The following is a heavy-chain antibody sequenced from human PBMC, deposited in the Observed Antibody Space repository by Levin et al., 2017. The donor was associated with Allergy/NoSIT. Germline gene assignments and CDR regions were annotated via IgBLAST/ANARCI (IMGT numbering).Heavy chain of an antibody. Sequence: SQNLSLTCAVHGGSLSVYYWSWIRQSPGKGLEWIGEINHSGSTNENASLRSRVAISVDTSKNQFSLTLTSVTAADTAVYFCARTFCNKTNCLGSWFDPWGQGTQVTVSS. CDR2: INHSGST. J-gene: IGHJ5*02. CDR1: GGSLSVYY. CDR3: ARTFCNKTNCLGSWFDP. V-gene: IGHV4-34*01. D-gene: IGHD1/OR15-1a*01.